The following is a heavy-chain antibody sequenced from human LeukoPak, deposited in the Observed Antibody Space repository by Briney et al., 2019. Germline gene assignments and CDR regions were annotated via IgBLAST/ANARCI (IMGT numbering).Heavy chain of an antibody. V-gene: IGHV3-53*01. CDR2: IYSGGST. J-gene: IGHJ4*02. Sequence: GGSLRLSCAASGFTLSSNYMSWVRQAPGKGREWVSVIYSGGSTYYADSVKGRFTISRDNSKNTLYLQMNSLRAEDTAVYYCARGRALEYSYGFNDFDYWGQGTLVTVSS. D-gene: IGHD5-18*01. CDR1: GFTLSSNY. CDR3: ARGRALEYSYGFNDFDY.